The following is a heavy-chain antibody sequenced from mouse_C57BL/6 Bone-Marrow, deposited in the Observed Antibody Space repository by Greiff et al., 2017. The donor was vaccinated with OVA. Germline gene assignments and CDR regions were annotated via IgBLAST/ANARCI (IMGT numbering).Heavy chain of an antibody. V-gene: IGHV1-69*01. D-gene: IGHD2-10*01. J-gene: IGHJ1*03. CDR3: AREGAYYGNYGWYFDV. Sequence: QVQLKQPGAELVMPGASVKLSCKASGYTFTSYWMHWVKQRPGQGLEWIGEIDPSDSYTNYNQKFKGKSTLTVDKSSSTAYMQLSSLTSEDSAVYYCAREGAYYGNYGWYFDVWGTGTTVTVSS. CDR2: IDPSDSYT. CDR1: GYTFTSYW.